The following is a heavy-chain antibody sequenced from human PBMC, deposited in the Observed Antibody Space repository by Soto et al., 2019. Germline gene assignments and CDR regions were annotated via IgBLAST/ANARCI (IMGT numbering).Heavy chain of an antibody. CDR2: ISYSGST. CDR1: GGSISNYY. CDR3: ARGGSSSPRVFDS. D-gene: IGHD3-16*01. J-gene: IGHJ4*02. Sequence: QVQLQESGPGLVKPSETLSLTCTVSGGSISNYYWSWIRQSPGKGLEWIAYISYSGSTSYNPSLKSLVTISVDTSQNHFSLKLSSVNAADTAVYYCARGGSSSPRVFDSGGQGTLVTVSS. V-gene: IGHV4-59*08.